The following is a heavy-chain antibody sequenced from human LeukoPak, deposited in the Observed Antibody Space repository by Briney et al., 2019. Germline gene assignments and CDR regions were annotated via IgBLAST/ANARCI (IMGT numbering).Heavy chain of an antibody. J-gene: IGHJ4*02. CDR1: GFSLSTSW. V-gene: IGHV3-23*01. CDR2: ISQGGDRK. Sequence: GGSLRLSCAASGFSLSTSWMTWVRQAPGKGPEWVSGISQGGDRKYYADSVKGRFTISRDNSKNTLYLQMNSLRAEDTAVYYCAARDPCSGGICYAFTYWGQGTLVTVSS. CDR3: AARDPCSGGICYAFTY. D-gene: IGHD2-15*01.